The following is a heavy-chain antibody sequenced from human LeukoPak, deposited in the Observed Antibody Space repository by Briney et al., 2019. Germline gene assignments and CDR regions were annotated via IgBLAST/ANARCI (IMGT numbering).Heavy chain of an antibody. D-gene: IGHD5-12*01. Sequence: ASVKVSCKASGYAFTGYYIHWVRQAPGQGLEWMGWINPNNGGTNYAQKFQGRVTMTRDTSISTAYMELNRLTSDDTAVYYCARDKYTGYETFDYWGQGTPVTVSS. CDR2: INPNNGGT. CDR1: GYAFTGYY. J-gene: IGHJ4*02. V-gene: IGHV1-2*02. CDR3: ARDKYTGYETFDY.